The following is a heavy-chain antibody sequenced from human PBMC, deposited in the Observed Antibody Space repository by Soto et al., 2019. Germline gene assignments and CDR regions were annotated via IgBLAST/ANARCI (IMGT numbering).Heavy chain of an antibody. D-gene: IGHD2-8*01. CDR2: ISNTGSSK. Sequence: GGSLRLSCAAFGFTFSDCYMGWIRQAPGKRLEWVSYISNTGSSKYYRDSVKGRFTISRDDAKKSLYLQMNSLRTEDTAVYYCASSVVFPGVGLRTFDIWGQGTMVTVSS. CDR3: ASSVVFPGVGLRTFDI. CDR1: GFTFSDCY. V-gene: IGHV3-11*01. J-gene: IGHJ3*02.